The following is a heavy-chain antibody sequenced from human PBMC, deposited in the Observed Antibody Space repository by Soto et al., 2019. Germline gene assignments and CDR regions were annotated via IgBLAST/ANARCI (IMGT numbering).Heavy chain of an antibody. J-gene: IGHJ4*02. V-gene: IGHV3-33*01. CDR1: GFTFSSYG. D-gene: IGHD6-13*01. Sequence: QVQLVESGGGVVQPGRSLRLSCAASGFTFSSYGMHWVRQAPGKGLEWVAVIWYDGSNKYYADSVKGRFTISRENSKNTLYLQMNSLRAEDTAVYYCARDVAAAGLDYWGQGTLVTVSS. CDR3: ARDVAAAGLDY. CDR2: IWYDGSNK.